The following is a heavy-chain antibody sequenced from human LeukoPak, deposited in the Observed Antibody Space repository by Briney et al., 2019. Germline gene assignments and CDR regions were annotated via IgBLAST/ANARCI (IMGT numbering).Heavy chain of an antibody. J-gene: IGHJ4*02. CDR2: ISSSSSYI. Sequence: PGGSLRLSCAASGFTFSSYSMNWVRQAPGKGLEWVSSISSSSSYIYYADSVKGRFTISRDNAKSSLCLQMDSLRAGDTAVYYCAREDGSQLDYWGRGTLVTVSS. CDR1: GFTFSSYS. D-gene: IGHD1-26*01. V-gene: IGHV3-21*01. CDR3: AREDGSQLDY.